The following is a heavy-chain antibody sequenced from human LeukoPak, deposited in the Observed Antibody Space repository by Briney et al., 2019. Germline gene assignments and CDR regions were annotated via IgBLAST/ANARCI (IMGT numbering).Heavy chain of an antibody. Sequence: SETLSLTCTFSGGSISSNTHYWGWIRQPPGKGLEWIGIIYYSGGTYYNPSLKSRVAISVDTSKNQFSLKLTSVTAADTAVYYCARVHPLYCSGGSCYSYSWFDPWGQGTLVTVSS. CDR2: IYYSGGT. V-gene: IGHV4-39*01. D-gene: IGHD2-15*01. CDR3: ARVHPLYCSGGSCYSYSWFDP. CDR1: GGSISSNTHY. J-gene: IGHJ5*02.